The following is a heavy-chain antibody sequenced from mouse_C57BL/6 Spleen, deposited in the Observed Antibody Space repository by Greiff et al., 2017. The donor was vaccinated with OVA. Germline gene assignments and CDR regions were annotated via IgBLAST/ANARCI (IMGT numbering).Heavy chain of an antibody. Sequence: QVQLQQPGAELVKPGASVKLSCKASGYTFTSYWMQWVKQRPGQGLEWIGEIDPSDSYTNYNQKFKGKATLTVDTSSSTAYMQLSSLTSEDSAVYYCARGVGGYYYAMDYWGQGTSVTVSS. V-gene: IGHV1-50*01. CDR3: ARGVGGYYYAMDY. D-gene: IGHD1-1*01. J-gene: IGHJ4*01. CDR2: IDPSDSYT. CDR1: GYTFTSYW.